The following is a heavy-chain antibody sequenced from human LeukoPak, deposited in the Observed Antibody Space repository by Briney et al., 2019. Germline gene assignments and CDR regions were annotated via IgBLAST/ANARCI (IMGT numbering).Heavy chain of an antibody. Sequence: PGGSLRLSCAASGFTFSSYWMSWVRQAPGKGLEWVANIKQDGSGKYYVDSVKGRFTISRDNAKNSLYLQMNSLRAEDTAVYYCARDQIPYYYDSSAYSDAFDIWGQGTMVTVSS. CDR1: GFTFSSYW. J-gene: IGHJ3*02. V-gene: IGHV3-7*01. D-gene: IGHD3-22*01. CDR2: IKQDGSGK. CDR3: ARDQIPYYYDSSAYSDAFDI.